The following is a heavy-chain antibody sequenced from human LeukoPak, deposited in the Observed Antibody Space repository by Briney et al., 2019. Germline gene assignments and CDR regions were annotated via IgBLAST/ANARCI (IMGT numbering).Heavy chain of an antibody. CDR1: GLSFSDYG. D-gene: IGHD6-13*01. V-gene: IGHV3-33*01. CDR3: ASAAGPFDH. Sequence: PGGSLRLSCVVSGLSFSDYGMHWVRQAPSKGLEWVAVIWSDGSNKYYADSVKGRFTISRDNSKNTLYLQMNTLRADDTAVYFCASAAGPFDHWGQGTLVTVSS. J-gene: IGHJ4*02. CDR2: IWSDGSNK.